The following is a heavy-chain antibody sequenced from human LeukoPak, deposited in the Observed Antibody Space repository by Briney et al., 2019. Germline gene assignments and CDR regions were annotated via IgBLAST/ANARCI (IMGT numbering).Heavy chain of an antibody. CDR1: GFTFSSYG. J-gene: IGHJ4*02. CDR3: ARALSYCGGDCFSDF. D-gene: IGHD2-21*02. Sequence: PGGSLRLSCAASGFTFSSYGMHWVRQAPGKGLEWVAVTSYDGSNKYYADSVKGRFTISRDNAKNSLYLQMNSLRAEDTAVYYCARALSYCGGDCFSDFWGQGTLVAVSS. CDR2: TSYDGSNK. V-gene: IGHV3-30*03.